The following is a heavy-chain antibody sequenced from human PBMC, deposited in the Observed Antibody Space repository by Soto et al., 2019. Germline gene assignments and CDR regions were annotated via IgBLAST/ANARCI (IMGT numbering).Heavy chain of an antibody. Sequence: SEPISLTRSVSGGSSSNHYCRWIRRPPERGLEWIGYIYRSGSPKYNPSLKSRLTISLDTSKSQFSLKLSSVTAADTAVYYCARTLADGDMDVWGKGTTVPGSS. CDR3: ARTLADGDMDV. V-gene: IGHV4-4*09. CDR2: IYRSGSP. CDR1: GGSSSNHY. D-gene: IGHD2-21*01. J-gene: IGHJ6*03.